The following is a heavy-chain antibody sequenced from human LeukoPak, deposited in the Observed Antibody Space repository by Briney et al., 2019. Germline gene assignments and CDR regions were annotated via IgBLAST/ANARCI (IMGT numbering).Heavy chain of an antibody. CDR3: ARGPGGDY. CDR2: IYYSGST. V-gene: IGHV4-59*01. CDR1: GGSISSYY. D-gene: IGHD1-26*01. J-gene: IGHJ4*02. Sequence: PSETLSLTCTVSGGSISSYYWSWLRQPPGKGLEWIGYIYYSGSTNYNPSLKSRVTISVDTSKNQFSLKLSSVTAADTAVYYCARGPGGDYWGQGTLVTVSS.